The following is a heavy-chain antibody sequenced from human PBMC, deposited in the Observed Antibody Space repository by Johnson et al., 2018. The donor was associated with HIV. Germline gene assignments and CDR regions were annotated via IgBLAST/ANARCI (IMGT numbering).Heavy chain of an antibody. V-gene: IGHV3-20*04. Sequence: MQLVESGGGVVRPGESLRLSCAASGFTFDDCGMSWVRQGPGKGLEWVSGINWNGGSTYYADSVQGRFAISRHNAKNSLYLQMNSLRAEDTAVYYCTKGEWDSRGYYTRVGAFDIWGQGTMVTVSS. CDR1: GFTFDDCG. J-gene: IGHJ3*02. CDR2: INWNGGST. CDR3: TKGEWDSRGYYTRVGAFDI. D-gene: IGHD3-22*01.